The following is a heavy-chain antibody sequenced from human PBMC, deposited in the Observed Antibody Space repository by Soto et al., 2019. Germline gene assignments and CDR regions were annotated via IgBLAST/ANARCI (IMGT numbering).Heavy chain of an antibody. CDR2: ISAYNGKT. J-gene: IGHJ4*02. CDR1: GYTFTSYG. D-gene: IGHD3-22*01. V-gene: IGHV1-18*01. CDR3: ARVRDITMIVGPFFDY. Sequence: QVQLVQSGAEVKKPGASVKVSCKASGYTFTSYGISWVRQAPGQGLEWMGWISAYNGKTNYAQKLQGRVTMTTDTSTSTAYMELRSLRSDDTAVYYCARVRDITMIVGPFFDYWGQGTLVTVSS.